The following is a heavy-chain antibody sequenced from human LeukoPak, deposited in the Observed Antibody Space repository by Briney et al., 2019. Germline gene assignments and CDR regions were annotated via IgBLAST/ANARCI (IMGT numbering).Heavy chain of an antibody. D-gene: IGHD3-22*01. J-gene: IGHJ6*03. Sequence: SETLSLTCSVSGGPMYSYYWSWIRQTVGKGLEWIGRFYVGVGPNYNPSLKSRVTMSVDTSKNQFVLKLSAVTAADTAVYYCARMRPYDSTGYSPGHYMDVWGKGTTVTVYS. V-gene: IGHV4-4*07. CDR2: FYVGVGP. CDR3: ARMRPYDSTGYSPGHYMDV. CDR1: GGPMYSYY.